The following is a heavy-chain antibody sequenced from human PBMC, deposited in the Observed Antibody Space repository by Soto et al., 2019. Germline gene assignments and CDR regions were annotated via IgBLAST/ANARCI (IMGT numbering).Heavy chain of an antibody. CDR1: GFTFSSYG. Sequence: GGSLRLSCAASGFTFSSYGMHWVRQAPGKGLEWVAVISYDGSNKYYADSVKGRFTISRDNSKNTLYLQMNSLRAEDTAVYYCAKAALDSGLKNWFDPWGQGTLVTVSS. J-gene: IGHJ5*02. CDR2: ISYDGSNK. CDR3: AKAALDSGLKNWFDP. D-gene: IGHD1-26*01. V-gene: IGHV3-30*18.